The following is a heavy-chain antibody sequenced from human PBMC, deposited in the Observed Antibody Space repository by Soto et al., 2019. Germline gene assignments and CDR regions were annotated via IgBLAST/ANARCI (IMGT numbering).Heavy chain of an antibody. Sequence: PSETLSLTCTVSGGSISSSSYYWAWIPHRPGKGLDWMGSIYYSGSTYYNPSLKSRVTISVDTSKNQFSLKLSSVTAADTAVDDCATLGASSSPFWFDRWGQGTLVS. V-gene: IGHV4-39*01. J-gene: IGHJ5*02. D-gene: IGHD6-13*01. CDR3: ATLGASSSPFWFDR. CDR1: GGSISSSSYY. CDR2: IYYSGST.